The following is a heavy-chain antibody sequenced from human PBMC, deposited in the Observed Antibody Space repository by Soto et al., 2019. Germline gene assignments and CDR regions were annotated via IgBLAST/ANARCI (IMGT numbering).Heavy chain of an antibody. CDR1: GFPFSTFE. V-gene: IGHV3-23*01. CDR3: VKGGWLDY. Sequence: PGGSLRLSCAASGFPFSTFEMTWVRQAPGKGLEWVSIIRPSGDSTDYADSVKGRFTISGDNSKNTLYLQLNNLRAEDTAVYYCVKGGWLDYWGQGTVVTVSS. D-gene: IGHD5-12*01. J-gene: IGHJ4*02. CDR2: IRPSGDST.